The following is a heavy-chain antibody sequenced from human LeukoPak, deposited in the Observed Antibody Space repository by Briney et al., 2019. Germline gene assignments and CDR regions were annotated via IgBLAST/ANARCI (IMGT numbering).Heavy chain of an antibody. J-gene: IGHJ4*02. CDR3: ASGGYYSRSSLLTSSVDY. CDR2: KYYSGST. V-gene: IGHV4-38-2*02. Sequence: SETLSLTCTVSGYSISSGYYWGWIRQPPGKGLEWIGSKYYSGSTYNNPSLKSRVTISVDTSKNQFSLKLSSVTAADTAVYYCASGGYYSRSSLLTSSVDYRGQGTLVTVSS. CDR1: GYSISSGYY. D-gene: IGHD3-22*01.